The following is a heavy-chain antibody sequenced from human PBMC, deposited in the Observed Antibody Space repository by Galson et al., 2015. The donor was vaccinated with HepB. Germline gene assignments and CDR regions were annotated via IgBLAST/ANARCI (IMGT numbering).Heavy chain of an antibody. CDR1: GYFLSELS. V-gene: IGHV1-24*01. CDR2: FDPDDGES. D-gene: IGHD3-10*01. Sequence: SVKVSCKVSGYFLSELSMHWVRQTPGEGLEWMASFDPDDGESIYSEKFQGRVTMTEDRSLETAYMELSGLTSEDTAMYYCSTRLLRYLSGTYTFDYWGQGTLVTVSS. CDR3: STRLLRYLSGTYTFDY. J-gene: IGHJ4*02.